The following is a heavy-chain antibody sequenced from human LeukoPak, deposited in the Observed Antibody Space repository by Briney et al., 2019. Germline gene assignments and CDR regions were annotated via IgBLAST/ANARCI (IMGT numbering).Heavy chain of an antibody. CDR3: ARAMSSSWRGYWFDP. CDR2: ISSNGGST. J-gene: IGHJ5*02. CDR1: GFTFSSYA. Sequence: GGSLRLSCAASGFTFSSYAMHWVRQAPWKGLEYVSAISSNGGSTYYANSVKGRFTISRDNSKNTLYLQMGSLRAEDMAVYYCARAMSSSWRGYWFDPWGQGTLVTVSS. D-gene: IGHD6-13*01. V-gene: IGHV3-64*01.